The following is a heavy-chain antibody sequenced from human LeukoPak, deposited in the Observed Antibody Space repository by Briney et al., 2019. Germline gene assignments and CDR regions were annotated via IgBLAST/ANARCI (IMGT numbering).Heavy chain of an antibody. CDR1: GGSISSYY. CDR3: ARLFHPALSGNYPFDY. CDR2: IYYSGST. J-gene: IGHJ4*02. V-gene: IGHV4-59*01. Sequence: NPSETLSLTCTVSGGSISSYYWSWIRQPPGKGLEWIAYIYYSGSTSYNPSLKSRVTITVDTSKNQFSLKLNSVTAADTAMYYCARLFHPALSGNYPFDYWGQGTLVTVSS. D-gene: IGHD1-26*01.